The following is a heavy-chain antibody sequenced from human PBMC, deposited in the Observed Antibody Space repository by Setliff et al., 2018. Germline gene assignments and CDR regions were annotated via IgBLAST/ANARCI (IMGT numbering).Heavy chain of an antibody. D-gene: IGHD6-19*01. J-gene: IGHJ6*03. Sequence: PGESLKISCAASGFTFSKYGMHWVRQAPSKGLEWVAFIRYDGSHKYYADSVKGRFTISRDYSKNTLYLQMNSLRAEDMAVYYCAREQWLDPPGYYYMDVWAKGTTVTVSS. CDR2: IRYDGSHK. CDR1: GFTFSKYG. CDR3: AREQWLDPPGYYYMDV. V-gene: IGHV3-30*02.